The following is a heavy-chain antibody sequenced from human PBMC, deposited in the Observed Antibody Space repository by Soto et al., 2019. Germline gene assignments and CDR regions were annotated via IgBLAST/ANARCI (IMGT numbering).Heavy chain of an antibody. CDR1: GFTFSSYE. D-gene: IGHD2-21*02. CDR2: ISSSGSTI. V-gene: IGHV3-48*03. CDR3: ATNAAYCGGDCYSFPFDF. J-gene: IGHJ4*02. Sequence: PGGSLRLSCAASGFTFSSYEMNWVRQAPGKGLEWDSYISSSGSTIYYADSVKGRFTISRDNAKNSLYLQMNSLRAEDTAVYYCATNAAYCGGDCYSFPFDFWGQGTLVTVSS.